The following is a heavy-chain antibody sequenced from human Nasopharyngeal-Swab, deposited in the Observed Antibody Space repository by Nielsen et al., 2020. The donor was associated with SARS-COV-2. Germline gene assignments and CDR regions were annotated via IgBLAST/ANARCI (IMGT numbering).Heavy chain of an antibody. J-gene: IGHJ6*02. D-gene: IGHD6-13*01. Sequence: GGSLRLSCAASGFTFSSYSMNWVRHAPGKGLEWVASISSSSSNIYYADSVKGRFTISRDNAKNSQYLQMNSLRAEDTAVYYCARGQQLAEGHYGMDVWGQGTTVTVSS. CDR2: ISSSSSNI. CDR3: ARGQQLAEGHYGMDV. CDR1: GFTFSSYS. V-gene: IGHV3-21*01.